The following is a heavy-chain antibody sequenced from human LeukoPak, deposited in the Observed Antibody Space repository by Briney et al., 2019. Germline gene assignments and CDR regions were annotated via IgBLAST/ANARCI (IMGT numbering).Heavy chain of an antibody. CDR1: GFTFSSYS. J-gene: IGHJ3*02. Sequence: TGGSLRLSCAASGFTFSSYSMNWVRQAPGKGLEWVSYISSSSSTIYYADSVKGLFTISRDNAKNSLYLQMNSLRAEDTAVYYCARDRNIGYSEWHDAFDIWGQGTMVTVSS. D-gene: IGHD6-13*01. CDR3: ARDRNIGYSEWHDAFDI. CDR2: ISSSSSTI. V-gene: IGHV3-48*01.